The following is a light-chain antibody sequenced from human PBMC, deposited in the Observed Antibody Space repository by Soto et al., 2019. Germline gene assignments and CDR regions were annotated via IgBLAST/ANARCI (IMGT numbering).Light chain of an antibody. CDR3: QQRSNWPIT. Sequence: EIVLTQSPATLSLSPGERATLSCRASQSVSSYLAWYQQKPGHAPRLLIYDAPNRATGIPARFSGSGSGTDFTLTISSLVSEDFAVYYCQQRSNWPITSGQGTRLESK. CDR2: DAP. J-gene: IGKJ5*01. V-gene: IGKV3-11*01. CDR1: QSVSSY.